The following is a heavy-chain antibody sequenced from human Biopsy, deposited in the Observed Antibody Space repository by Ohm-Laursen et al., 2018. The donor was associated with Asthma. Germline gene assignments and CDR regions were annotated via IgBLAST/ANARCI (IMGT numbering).Heavy chain of an antibody. D-gene: IGHD6-13*01. J-gene: IGHJ4*02. V-gene: IGHV4-59*01. Sequence: GTLSLTCTVSPGSINDYYWNWIRHFPGKGLEWIGYVHSTGSTRFNPSLKSRLTISVDTSVDQVSLKLTSVTAADTAVYYCARATSTWSQSGPHYFDHWGQGTLVTVSS. CDR3: ARATSTWSQSGPHYFDH. CDR2: VHSTGST. CDR1: PGSINDYY.